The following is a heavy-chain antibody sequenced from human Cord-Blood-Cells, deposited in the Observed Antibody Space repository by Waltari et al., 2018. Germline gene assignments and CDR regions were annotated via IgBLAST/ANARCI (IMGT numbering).Heavy chain of an antibody. D-gene: IGHD6-19*01. CDR2: ISWDGGST. CDR3: AKAYSSGWYYFDY. J-gene: IGHJ4*02. V-gene: IGHV3-43D*04. CDR1: GFTFDDYA. Sequence: EVQLVESGGVVVQPGGSLRLSCAASGFTFDDYAMHWVRQAPGKGLEWVSLISWDGGSTYYADSVKGRYTISRDNSKNSLYLQMNSLRAEDTALYYCAKAYSSGWYYFDYWGQGTLVTVSS.